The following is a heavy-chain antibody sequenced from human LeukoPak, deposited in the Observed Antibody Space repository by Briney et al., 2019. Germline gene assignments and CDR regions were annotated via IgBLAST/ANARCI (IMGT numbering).Heavy chain of an antibody. CDR1: GGPISKYY. D-gene: IGHD3-22*01. CDR3: ARADRDYYASLDY. Sequence: SGALSLTRTGSGGPISKYYWSWIRPPPGKGLEGIGYIYYSGSTNYNPSLKSRATISVDPSKNQSSLKLSSVTAADTAVYYCARADRDYYASLDYWGQGTLVSVSS. V-gene: IGHV4-59*01. J-gene: IGHJ4*02. CDR2: IYYSGST.